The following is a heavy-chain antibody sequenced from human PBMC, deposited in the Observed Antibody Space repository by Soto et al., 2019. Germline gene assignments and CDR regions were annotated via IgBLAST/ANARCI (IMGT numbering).Heavy chain of an antibody. CDR2: IIPIFGTA. D-gene: IGHD2-2*01. J-gene: IGHJ4*02. V-gene: IGHV1-69*01. Sequence: QVQLVQSGAEVKKPGSSVKVSCKASGGTFSSYAISWVRQAPGQGLEWMGGIIPIFGTANYAQKFQGRVRITADESTSTAYMELSSLRSKDTAVYYCTTFRASVLPLLRTSHPLDYWGQGTLVTVSS. CDR1: GGTFSSYA. CDR3: TTFRASVLPLLRTSHPLDY.